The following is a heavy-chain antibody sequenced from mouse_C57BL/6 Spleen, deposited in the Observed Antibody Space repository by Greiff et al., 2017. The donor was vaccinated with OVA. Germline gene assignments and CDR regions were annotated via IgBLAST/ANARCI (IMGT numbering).Heavy chain of an antibody. CDR2: ISSGGSYT. V-gene: IGHV5-6*01. D-gene: IGHD1-1*01. J-gene: IGHJ2*01. Sequence: DVHLVESGGDLVKPGGSLKLSCAASGFTFSSYGMSWVRQTPDKRLEWVATISSGGSYTYYPDSVKGRFTISRDNAKNTLYLQMSSLKSEDTAMYYCARHYYGSSYAYYFDYWGQGTTLTVSS. CDR3: ARHYYGSSYAYYFDY. CDR1: GFTFSSYG.